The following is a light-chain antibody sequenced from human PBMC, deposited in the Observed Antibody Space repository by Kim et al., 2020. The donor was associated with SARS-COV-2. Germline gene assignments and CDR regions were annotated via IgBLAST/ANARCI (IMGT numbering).Light chain of an antibody. CDR1: QGISSA. V-gene: IGKV1-13*02. Sequence: GDRVTITCRASQGISSALAWYQQKPGKAPKLVIYGASNLESAVPSRFSGSGSGTEFTLTITSLQPDDVATYYCQQYSIYWTFGQGTKVDIK. CDR2: GAS. J-gene: IGKJ1*01. CDR3: QQYSIYWT.